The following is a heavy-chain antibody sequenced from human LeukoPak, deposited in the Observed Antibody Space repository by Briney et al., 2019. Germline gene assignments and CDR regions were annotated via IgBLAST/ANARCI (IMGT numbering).Heavy chain of an antibody. D-gene: IGHD2-2*01. J-gene: IGHJ5*02. CDR3: TRGSLYCSSTGCYNNWFDP. CDR2: INHSGST. Sequence: PSETLSLTCTVSGYSFNGGYYWGWIRQPPGKGLEWIGEINHSGSTNYNPSLKSRVTISVDTSKNQFSLKLSSVAAADTAVYYCTRGSLYCSSTGCYNNWFDPWGQGTLVTVSS. V-gene: IGHV4-38-2*02. CDR1: GYSFNGGYY.